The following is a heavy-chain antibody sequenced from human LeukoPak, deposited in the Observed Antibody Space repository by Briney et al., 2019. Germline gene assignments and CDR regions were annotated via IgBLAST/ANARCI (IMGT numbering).Heavy chain of an antibody. V-gene: IGHV1-2*02. CDR1: GYTFTGYY. D-gene: IGHD1-26*01. Sequence: ASVKVSCKASGYTFTGYYMHWVRQAPGQGLEWMGWINPNSGGTNYAQKFQGRVTMTRDTSISTAYMELSRLRSDDTAVYYCARVWERYYYGMDVWGQGTTVTVSS. J-gene: IGHJ6*02. CDR2: INPNSGGT. CDR3: ARVWERYYYGMDV.